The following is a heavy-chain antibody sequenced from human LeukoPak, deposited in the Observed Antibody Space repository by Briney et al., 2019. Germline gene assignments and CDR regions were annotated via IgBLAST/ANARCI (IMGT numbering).Heavy chain of an antibody. Sequence: PGGPLRLSCAASGFTFNDHFMDWVRQSPGRGLEWVGRIRNRANSYSTEYAASVEGRFTVSRDDSRNSLYMQMNSLKTEDTAVYYCAREEKSGSYFLGPFDYWGRGILVTVSS. V-gene: IGHV3-72*01. J-gene: IGHJ4*02. D-gene: IGHD1-26*01. CDR3: AREEKSGSYFLGPFDY. CDR1: GFTFNDHF. CDR2: IRNRANSYST.